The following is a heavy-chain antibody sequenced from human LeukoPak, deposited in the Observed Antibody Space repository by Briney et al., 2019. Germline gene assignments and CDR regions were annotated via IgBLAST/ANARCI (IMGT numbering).Heavy chain of an antibody. J-gene: IGHJ4*02. CDR2: ISYDGSNK. Sequence: GGSLRLSCAASGFTFSSYAMHWVRQAPGQGLEWVAVISYDGSNKYYADSVKGRFTISRDNSKNTLYLQMNSLRAEDTAAYYCARRGGYCSSTSCYGGYFVYWGQGTLVTVSS. CDR3: ARRGGYCSSTSCYGGYFVY. V-gene: IGHV3-30*04. CDR1: GFTFSSYA. D-gene: IGHD2-2*01.